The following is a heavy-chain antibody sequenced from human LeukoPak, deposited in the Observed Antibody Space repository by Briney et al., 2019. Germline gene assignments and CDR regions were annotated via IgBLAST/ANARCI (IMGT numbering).Heavy chain of an antibody. J-gene: IGHJ3*02. D-gene: IGHD3-22*01. CDR2: IYPGDSDT. CDR3: ASTTYYYDSSGYWGAFDI. Sequence: GASLKISFKGSGSRFTSYWIGWVRQMPGKGLEWMGIIYPGDSDTRYSPSFQGQVTISADKSISTAYLQWSSLKASGTAMYYCASTTYYYDSSGYWGAFDIWGQGTMVTVSS. CDR1: GSRFTSYW. V-gene: IGHV5-51*01.